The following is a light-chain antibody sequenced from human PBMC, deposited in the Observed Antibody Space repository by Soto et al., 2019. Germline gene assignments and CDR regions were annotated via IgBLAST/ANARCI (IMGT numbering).Light chain of an antibody. Sequence: ETVLTQSPGTLSLSPGERVTLSCRASQSADSSFLAWYQKKPGQSPRLLIYDASSRATGIPDRFSGSGSGTDFTLTISRLEPEDFAVYYCQHYGNPPLTFGGGTKVEIK. CDR3: QHYGNPPLT. CDR2: DAS. J-gene: IGKJ4*01. V-gene: IGKV3-20*01. CDR1: QSADSSF.